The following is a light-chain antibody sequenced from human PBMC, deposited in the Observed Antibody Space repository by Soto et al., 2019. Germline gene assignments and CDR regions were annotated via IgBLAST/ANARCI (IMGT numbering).Light chain of an antibody. V-gene: IGLV2-8*01. CDR1: SSDVGGYNY. J-gene: IGLJ1*01. Sequence: QSVLTQPPSASGSPGQSVTISCTGTSSDVGGYNYVSWYQQHPGIAPKLMIYEVSKRPSGVPDRFSGSKSGNTASLTVSGLQAEDEADNYCSSYAGSNNYVFGTGTKVTVL. CDR2: EVS. CDR3: SSYAGSNNYV.